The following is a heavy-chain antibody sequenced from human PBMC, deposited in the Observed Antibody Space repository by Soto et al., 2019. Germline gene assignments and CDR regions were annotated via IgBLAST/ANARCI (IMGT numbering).Heavy chain of an antibody. V-gene: IGHV4-59*08. CDR2: IYYSGST. CDR3: ARRYGSSFDY. D-gene: IGHD4-17*01. CDR1: GGSIISYY. Sequence: SETLSLTCTVSGGSIISYYWSWIRQSPGKGLEWIGYIYYSGSTNYNPSLKSRVTISVDTSKNQFSLKLSSVTAADTAVYYCARRYGSSFDYWGQGTLVT. J-gene: IGHJ4*02.